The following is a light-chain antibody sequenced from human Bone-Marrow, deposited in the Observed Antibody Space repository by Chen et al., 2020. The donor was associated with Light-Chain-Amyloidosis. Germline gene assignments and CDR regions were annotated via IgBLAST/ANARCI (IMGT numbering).Light chain of an antibody. CDR2: RNN. Sequence: QSVLTQPPSASGTPGQRVTISCSGSSSNIGSNYVYWYQQLPGTAPKLLIYRNNQRPSGVPDRFSGSKSGTSASLAISGRRSEDEDDYYCAAWDDSLVVFGGGTKLTVL. J-gene: IGLJ2*01. CDR1: SSNIGSNY. V-gene: IGLV1-47*01. CDR3: AAWDDSLVV.